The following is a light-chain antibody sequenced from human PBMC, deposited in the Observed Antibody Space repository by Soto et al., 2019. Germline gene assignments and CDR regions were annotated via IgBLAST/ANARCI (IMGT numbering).Light chain of an antibody. CDR1: QSVSSSY. CDR3: QQYGSSPRFT. V-gene: IGKV3-20*01. J-gene: IGKJ3*01. CDR2: GAS. Sequence: ELVLTQSPGTLSLSQGERATLSCRASQSVSSSYLAWYQHKPGQAPRLLIYGASSRATGIPDRFSGSGSGTDFTLTISRLEPEDFAVYYCQQYGSSPRFTFGPGTKVDIK.